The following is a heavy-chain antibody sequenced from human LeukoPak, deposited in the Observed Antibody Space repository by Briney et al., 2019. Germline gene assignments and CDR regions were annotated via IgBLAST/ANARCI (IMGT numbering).Heavy chain of an antibody. D-gene: IGHD3-10*01. Sequence: PSETLSLTCTVSGGSISSYYWNWIRQSAGKGLEWFGRLNPSGSSSYNPSLKGRVTMSVDMSKHQFSLKLGSVTAADTAVYYCAXXXXXXRVPDHFDQWGQGTLVIVSS. CDR3: AXXXXXXRVPDHFDQ. CDR1: GGSISSYY. V-gene: IGHV4-4*07. J-gene: IGHJ4*02. CDR2: LNPSGSS.